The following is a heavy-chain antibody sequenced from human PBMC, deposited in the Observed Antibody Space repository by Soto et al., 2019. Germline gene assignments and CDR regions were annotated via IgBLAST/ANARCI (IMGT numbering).Heavy chain of an antibody. Sequence: PGGSLRLSCTASGLTFSSYWMHWVRKAPGKGLVWVSRINSDGSSTSYADSVKGRFTISRDNAKNTLYRQMNRLGAEDTAGYYYARVRYCSGGSWRHWYMDVWGQGTTVTVSS. V-gene: IGHV3-74*01. J-gene: IGHJ6*03. CDR2: INSDGSST. CDR1: GLTFSSYW. D-gene: IGHD2-15*01. CDR3: ARVRYCSGGSWRHWYMDV.